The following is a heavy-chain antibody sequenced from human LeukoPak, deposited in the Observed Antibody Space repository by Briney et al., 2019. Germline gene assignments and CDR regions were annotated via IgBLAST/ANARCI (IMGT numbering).Heavy chain of an antibody. CDR2: INHSGST. J-gene: IGHJ4*02. Sequence: SETLSLTCAVYGGSFSGYYWSWIRQPPGKGLEWIGEINHSGSTNYNPSLKSRVTISVDTSKNQFSLKLSSVTAADTAVYYCAMRVDTAMAVGGFDYWGQGTLVTVSS. CDR3: AMRVDTAMAVGGFDY. D-gene: IGHD5-18*01. CDR1: GGSFSGYY. V-gene: IGHV4-34*01.